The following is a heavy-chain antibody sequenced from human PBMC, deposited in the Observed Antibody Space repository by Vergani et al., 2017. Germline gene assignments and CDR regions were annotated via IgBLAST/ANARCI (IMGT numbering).Heavy chain of an antibody. Sequence: QVQLQESGPGLVKPSQTLSLTCTVSGGSISSGGYYWSWIRQHPGKGLEWIGYIYYSGSTYYNPSLKSRVTISVDTSKNQSSLKLSAVTAADTAVYYCARDRMVRGGIPTFFDYWGQGTLVTVSS. CDR1: GGSISSGGYY. J-gene: IGHJ4*02. CDR3: ARDRMVRGGIPTFFDY. D-gene: IGHD3-10*01. CDR2: IYYSGST. V-gene: IGHV4-31*03.